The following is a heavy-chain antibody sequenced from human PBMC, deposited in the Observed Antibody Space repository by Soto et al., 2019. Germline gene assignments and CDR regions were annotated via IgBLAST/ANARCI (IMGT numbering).Heavy chain of an antibody. CDR1: GFTLSSYS. V-gene: IGHV3-48*02. CDR3: ARDGGYSGYDIDY. Sequence: GGSLRLSCAASGFTLSSYSMNWVRQAPGKGLDWVSYISRTSSAIYYADSVKGRFTISRDNANNSLLLQMNSLRDEDTAVYYCARDGGYSGYDIDYWGQGTLVTVSS. CDR2: ISRTSSAI. D-gene: IGHD5-12*01. J-gene: IGHJ4*02.